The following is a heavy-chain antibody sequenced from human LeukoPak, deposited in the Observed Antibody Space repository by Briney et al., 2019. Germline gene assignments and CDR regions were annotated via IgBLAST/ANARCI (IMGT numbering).Heavy chain of an antibody. CDR1: GDSVSSNSAA. Sequence: SQTLSLTCGISGDSVSSNSAAWNWIRQSPSRGLEWLGRTYYRSKWYNDYAVSVKSRITINPDTSKNQFSLQLNSVTPEDTAVYYCAREKMLIVGATEFDYWGQGTLVTVSS. CDR2: TYYRSKWYN. V-gene: IGHV6-1*01. J-gene: IGHJ4*02. CDR3: AREKMLIVGATEFDY. D-gene: IGHD1-26*01.